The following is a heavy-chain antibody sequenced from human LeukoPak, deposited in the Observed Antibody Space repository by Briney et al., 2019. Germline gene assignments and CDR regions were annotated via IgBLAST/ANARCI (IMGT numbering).Heavy chain of an antibody. CDR1: GGSISSGDYY. CDR3: ARVQTDCSGGSCYFSLSYYFDY. V-gene: IGHV4-30-4*01. J-gene: IGHJ4*02. Sequence: SQTLSLTCTVSGGSISSGDYYWSWIRQPPGKGLEWIGYIYYSGSTYYNPSLKSRVTISVDTSKNQFSLKLSSVTAAGTAVYYCARVQTDCSGGSCYFSLSYYFDYWGQGTLVTVSS. CDR2: IYYSGST. D-gene: IGHD2-15*01.